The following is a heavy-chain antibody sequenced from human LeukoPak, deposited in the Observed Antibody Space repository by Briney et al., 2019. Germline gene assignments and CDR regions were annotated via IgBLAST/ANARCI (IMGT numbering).Heavy chain of an antibody. CDR2: IYYSGNT. D-gene: IGHD2-2*01. CDR3: ARHRIPAALASAFDY. CDR1: GGSIGSSSYY. J-gene: IGHJ4*02. V-gene: IGHV4-39*01. Sequence: PSETLSLTCTVSGGSIGSSSYYWDWIRQPPGKGLEWIGAIYYSGNTNYNPSLKSRVTISVDTSKNQFSLKLSSVTAADTAVYYCARHRIPAALASAFDYWGQGTLVTVSS.